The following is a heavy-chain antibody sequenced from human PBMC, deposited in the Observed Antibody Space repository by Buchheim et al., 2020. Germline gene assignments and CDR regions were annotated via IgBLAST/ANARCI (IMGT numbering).Heavy chain of an antibody. J-gene: IGHJ5*02. CDR3: ARGFAFRVVVVAAPRGWFDP. CDR2: ISDSGST. V-gene: IGHV4-34*01. Sequence: QVQLQQWGAGLLKPSETLSLTCAVYGGSLSDYFWSWIRQPPGKGLEWIGEISDSGSTNYNSSLKSRVSISVDTSKNQFSLKLNSVTAADTAVYYCARGFAFRVVVVAAPRGWFDPWGQG. CDR1: GGSLSDYF. D-gene: IGHD2-15*01.